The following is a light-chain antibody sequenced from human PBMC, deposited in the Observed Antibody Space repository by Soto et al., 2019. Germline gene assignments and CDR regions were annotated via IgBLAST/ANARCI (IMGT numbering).Light chain of an antibody. J-gene: IGLJ1*01. CDR2: AVT. V-gene: IGLV2-14*01. CDR1: SSDVGGYNY. Sequence: QSVLTQPASVSGSPGQSITISCTGTSSDVGGYNYVSWYQQHPGKAPKLMIYAVTDRPSGVSSRFSGSKSGNTASLTISALQAEDEADYYRSSYTSSSTLFGTGTKVTVL. CDR3: SSYTSSSTL.